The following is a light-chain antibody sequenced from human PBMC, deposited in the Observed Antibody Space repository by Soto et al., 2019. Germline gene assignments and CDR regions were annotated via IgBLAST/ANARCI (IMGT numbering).Light chain of an antibody. V-gene: IGKV4-1*01. CDR2: WAS. CDR3: QQYYGTPYN. Sequence: DIVMTQSPDSLAVSLGERATINCKSSQSVLYSSNNKNYLAWYQQKPGQPPKLLIYWASTRESGVPDRFSGSGSGTDFTLTINSLQAEDVAVYYCQQYYGTPYNFGQGTKLDIK. J-gene: IGKJ2*01. CDR1: QSVLYSSNNKNY.